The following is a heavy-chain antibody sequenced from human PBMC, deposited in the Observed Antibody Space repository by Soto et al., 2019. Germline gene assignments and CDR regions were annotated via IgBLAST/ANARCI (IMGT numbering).Heavy chain of an antibody. Sequence: GSVKGSRKGSGYTLSHYGINWGRPAPGQRLEWMGWINTYNGNTNHAQKLQGRVTMTTDTSTSTAYMELRSLRSDDTAVYYCARGVGSGTYYNQYNWFDPWGQGTLVTVSS. V-gene: IGHV1-18*01. CDR3: ARGVGSGTYYNQYNWFDP. J-gene: IGHJ5*02. D-gene: IGHD3-10*01. CDR1: GYTLSHYG. CDR2: INTYNGNT.